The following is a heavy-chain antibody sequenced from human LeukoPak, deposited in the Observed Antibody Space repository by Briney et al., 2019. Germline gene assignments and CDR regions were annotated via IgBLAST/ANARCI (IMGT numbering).Heavy chain of an antibody. J-gene: IGHJ4*02. Sequence: ASVKVSCKASGYTFTGYYMHWVRQAPGQGLEWMGRINPNSGGTNYAQKFQGRVTMTRDTSINTAYMELSRLRSDDTAVYYCARILYCGGGDCYFDYWGQGTLVTVSS. CDR2: INPNSGGT. CDR3: ARILYCGGGDCYFDY. V-gene: IGHV1-2*06. CDR1: GYTFTGYY. D-gene: IGHD2-21*01.